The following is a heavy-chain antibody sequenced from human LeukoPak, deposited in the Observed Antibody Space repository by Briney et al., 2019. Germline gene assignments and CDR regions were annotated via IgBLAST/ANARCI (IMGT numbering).Heavy chain of an antibody. CDR2: IYPGDSDV. CDR3: ARLDSSGYRF. Sequence: GEPLKISCKVSGYSFTTYWIAWVRPMPGKGLELMGIIYPGDSDVKYSPSFQGHVTISADKSINSADLQWRSLQASDTATYYCARLDSSGYRFWGQGTLVTVSS. J-gene: IGHJ4*02. D-gene: IGHD6-19*01. V-gene: IGHV5-51*01. CDR1: GYSFTTYW.